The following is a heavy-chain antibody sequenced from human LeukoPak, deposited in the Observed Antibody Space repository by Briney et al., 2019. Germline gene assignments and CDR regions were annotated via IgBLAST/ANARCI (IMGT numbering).Heavy chain of an antibody. D-gene: IGHD3-9*01. V-gene: IGHV3-21*01. CDR1: GFTFSSYS. Sequence: PGGSLRLSCAASGFTFSSYSMNWVRQAPGKGLEWVSSITSSSGYIYYADSVKGRFTISTDNAKNTLYLQMNSLRAEDTAVYYCARENYDILTGYQSTLYYYYYYYMDVWGKGTTVTVSS. CDR3: ARENYDILTGYQSTLYYYYYYYMDV. CDR2: ITSSSGYI. J-gene: IGHJ6*03.